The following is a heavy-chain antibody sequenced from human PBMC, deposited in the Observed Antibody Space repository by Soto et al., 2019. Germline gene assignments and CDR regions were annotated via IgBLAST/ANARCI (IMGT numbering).Heavy chain of an antibody. V-gene: IGHV3-15*01. CDR3: TTVVTSRGMDV. CDR2: IKTKTDGGTT. CDR1: GFTFSNAW. J-gene: IGHJ6*02. D-gene: IGHD2-15*01. Sequence: EVQLVESGGGLVKPGGSLRLSCAASGFTFSNAWMSWVRQAPGKGLEWVGRIKTKTDGGTTDYAAPVKGRFTISRDDSKNTLYLQVNSLKTEDTAVYYCTTVVTSRGMDVWGQGTTVTVSS.